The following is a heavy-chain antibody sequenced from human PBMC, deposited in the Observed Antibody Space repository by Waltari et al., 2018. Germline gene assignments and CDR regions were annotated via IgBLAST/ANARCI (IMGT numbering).Heavy chain of an antibody. V-gene: IGHV1-8*01. J-gene: IGHJ4*02. Sequence: QVQLVQSGAEVMKPGASVKVSCKASGYTFTSYDINGVRQATGQGLEWMGWINPNSGNTGYAQKFLGRVTMTRDTSIGTVYMELSSLRSEDTAVYYCAKDGGMAATGYWGQGTLVTVSS. D-gene: IGHD3-16*01. CDR2: INPNSGNT. CDR1: GYTFTSYD. CDR3: AKDGGMAATGY.